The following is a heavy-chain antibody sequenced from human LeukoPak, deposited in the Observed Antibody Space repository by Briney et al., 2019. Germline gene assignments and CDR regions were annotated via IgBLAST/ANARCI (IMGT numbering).Heavy chain of an antibody. V-gene: IGHV4-61*02. CDR1: GGSISSGSYY. Sequence: PSQTLSLTCTVSGGSISSGSYYWSWIRQPAGKGLEWIGRIYTSGSTNYNPSLKSRVTISVDTSKNQFSPKLSSVTAADTAVYYCARSHPILRYFDWLLPFDYWGQGTLVTVSS. D-gene: IGHD3-9*01. CDR3: ARSHPILRYFDWLLPFDY. J-gene: IGHJ4*02. CDR2: IYTSGST.